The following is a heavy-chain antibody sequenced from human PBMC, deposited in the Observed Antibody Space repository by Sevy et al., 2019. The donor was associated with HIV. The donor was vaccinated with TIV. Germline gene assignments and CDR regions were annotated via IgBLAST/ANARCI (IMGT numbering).Heavy chain of an antibody. D-gene: IGHD3-16*01. CDR1: GFTFNNFS. V-gene: IGHV3-7*03. J-gene: IGHJ4*01. Sequence: GGSLRLSCVASGFTFNNFSMAWVRQAPGKGLEWFANIKPDGSESNHVGSVKGRFTISRDNAKNSLYLQMNSLTAEDTAVYYCARDVGGGYFDYWGQGPLVTVSS. CDR3: ARDVGGGYFDY. CDR2: IKPDGSES.